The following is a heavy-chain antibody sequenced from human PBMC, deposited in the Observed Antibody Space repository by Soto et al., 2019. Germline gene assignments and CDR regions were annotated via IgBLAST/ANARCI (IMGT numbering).Heavy chain of an antibody. D-gene: IGHD2-2*01. V-gene: IGHV3-13*01. J-gene: IGHJ6*03. CDR3: ARGPASPYYYYYMDV. CDR1: GFTFSSYD. CDR2: IGTAGDT. Sequence: GSLRLSCAASGFTFSSYDMHWVRQATGKGLEWVSAIGTAGDTYYPGSVKGRFTISRENAKNSLYLQMNSLRAGDTAVYYCARGPASPYYYYYMDVWGKGTTVTVSS.